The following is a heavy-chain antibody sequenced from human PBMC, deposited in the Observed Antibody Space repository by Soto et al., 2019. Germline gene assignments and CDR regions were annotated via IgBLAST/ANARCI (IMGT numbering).Heavy chain of an antibody. J-gene: IGHJ4*02. CDR3: AREVGYGDFSAALLD. CDR2: IITLFGTS. D-gene: IGHD2-21*02. CDR1: GGTFSSHS. Sequence: VQLMQSGAEVKKPGSSVKVSCKASGGTFSSHSINWVRQAPGQGLEWMGGIITLFGTSNYAQNFQGRVTITADQSTSKAYMQLNSLRSDDTAVYYCAREVGYGDFSAALLDWGQGTLVTVSS. V-gene: IGHV1-69*01.